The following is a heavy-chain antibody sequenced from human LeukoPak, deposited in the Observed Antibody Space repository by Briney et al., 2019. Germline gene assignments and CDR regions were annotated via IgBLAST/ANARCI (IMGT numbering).Heavy chain of an antibody. CDR2: INHSGSA. D-gene: IGHD6-19*01. Sequence: SETLSLTCAVYGGSFSGYYWSWIRQPPGKGLEWIGEINHSGSANYTPSPKSRVTISVDTSKNHFSPKLSSVTAADTAVYYCARDRSSGWRPSPFDYWGQGTLVTVSS. CDR3: ARDRSSGWRPSPFDY. J-gene: IGHJ4*02. V-gene: IGHV4-34*01. CDR1: GGSFSGYY.